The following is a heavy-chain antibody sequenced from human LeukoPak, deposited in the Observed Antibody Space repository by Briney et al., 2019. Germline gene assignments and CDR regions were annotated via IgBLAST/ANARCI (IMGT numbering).Heavy chain of an antibody. CDR3: ASSVVSYRNYFDY. Sequence: RPSETLSLTCTLCGGSLSSGRYHYTWIPQPAGEVLGGIGRIYTSGSTNYNPSLKSRVTMSVDTSKNQFSLKLSSVTAADTAVYYCASSVVSYRNYFDYWGQGTLVTVSS. V-gene: IGHV4-61*02. J-gene: IGHJ4*02. CDR1: GGSLSSGRYH. D-gene: IGHD3-16*02. CDR2: IYTSGST.